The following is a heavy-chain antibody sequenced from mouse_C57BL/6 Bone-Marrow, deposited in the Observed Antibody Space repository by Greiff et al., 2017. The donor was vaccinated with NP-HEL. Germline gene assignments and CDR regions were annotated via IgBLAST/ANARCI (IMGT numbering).Heavy chain of an antibody. Sequence: EVMLVESGPELVKPGASVKIPCKASGYTFTDYNMDWVKQSHGKSLEWIGDINPNNGGTIYNQKFKGKATLTVDKSSSTAYMELRSLTSEDTAVYYCARGLWQFAYWGQGTLVTVSA. D-gene: IGHD1-1*02. CDR1: GYTFTDYN. CDR3: ARGLWQFAY. V-gene: IGHV1-18*01. J-gene: IGHJ3*01. CDR2: INPNNGGT.